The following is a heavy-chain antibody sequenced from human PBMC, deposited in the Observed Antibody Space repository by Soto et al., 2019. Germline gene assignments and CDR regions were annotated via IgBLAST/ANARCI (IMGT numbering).Heavy chain of an antibody. D-gene: IGHD5-12*01. CDR2: IYYSGST. CDR1: GGSISSGDYY. J-gene: IGHJ5*02. V-gene: IGHV4-30-4*01. CDR3: ARLWGDSPRWFDP. Sequence: PSETLSLTCTVSGGSISSGDYYWNWIRQPPGKGLEWIGYIYYSGSTNYNPSLKSRVTISVDTSKNQFSLKLSSVTVADTAVYYCARLWGDSPRWFDPWGQGTPVTVSS.